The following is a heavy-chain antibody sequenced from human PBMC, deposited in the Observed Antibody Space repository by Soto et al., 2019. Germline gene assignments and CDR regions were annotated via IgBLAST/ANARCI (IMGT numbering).Heavy chain of an antibody. CDR2: ISYDGSNK. CDR3: ARDRRRITIFGVVTHRYYYYYGMDV. D-gene: IGHD3-3*01. Sequence: PGGSLRLSCAASGFTFSSYAMHWVRQAPGKGLEWVAVISYDGSNKYYADSVKGRFTISRDNSKNTLYLQMNSLRAEDTAVYYCARDRRRITIFGVVTHRYYYYYGMDVWGQGTRVTVSS. J-gene: IGHJ6*02. CDR1: GFTFSSYA. V-gene: IGHV3-30-3*01.